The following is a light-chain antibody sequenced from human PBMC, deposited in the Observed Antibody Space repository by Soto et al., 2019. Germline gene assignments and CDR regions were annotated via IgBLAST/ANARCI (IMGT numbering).Light chain of an antibody. CDR1: QSVLYSSNNKNY. Sequence: DIVMTQSPDSLAVSLGERATINCKSNQSVLYSSNNKNYLAWYQQKPGQPPKLLIYWASTRESGVPDRFSGSGSGTDFTLTISRLQAEDVAVYYCQQYYSPWTFGQGTKVEIK. CDR3: QQYYSPWT. J-gene: IGKJ1*01. CDR2: WAS. V-gene: IGKV4-1*01.